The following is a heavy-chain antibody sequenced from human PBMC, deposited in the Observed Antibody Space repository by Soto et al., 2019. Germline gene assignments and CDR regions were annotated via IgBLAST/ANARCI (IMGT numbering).Heavy chain of an antibody. D-gene: IGHD6-13*01. J-gene: IGHJ6*02. Sequence: QVQLQESGPGLVKPSETLALTCTVSGGSISSYYWSWIRQPAGKGLEWIGRIYTSGSTNYNPSLKRRVTMSVDTSKNQFSLKLSSVTAADTAGYYCARDSSRPLAYSMDVWGQGTTVTVAS. V-gene: IGHV4-4*07. CDR2: IYTSGST. CDR1: GGSISSYY. CDR3: ARDSSRPLAYSMDV.